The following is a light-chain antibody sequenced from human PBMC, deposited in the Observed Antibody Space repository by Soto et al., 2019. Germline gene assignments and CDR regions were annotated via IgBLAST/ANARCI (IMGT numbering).Light chain of an antibody. Sequence: QSVLTQPTSVSAAPGQKVTISCSGSSSNIGNNYVSWYQQVPGTAPKLLIFENNKRPSGIPDRFSGSKSGTSATLGITGLQAGDEADYHCGTWDTGLSAGVFGSGTKLTVL. CDR2: ENN. CDR3: GTWDTGLSAGV. CDR1: SSNIGNNY. V-gene: IGLV1-51*02. J-gene: IGLJ3*02.